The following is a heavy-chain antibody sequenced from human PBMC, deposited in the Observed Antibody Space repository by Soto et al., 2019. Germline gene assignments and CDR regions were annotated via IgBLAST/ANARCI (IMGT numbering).Heavy chain of an antibody. Sequence: PGGSLRLSCAASGFTFSSYAMSWVRQAPGKGLEWVSAISGSGGSTYYADSVKGRFTISRDNSKNTLYLQMNSLRAEDTAVYYCAKNPGYYYDSTGYHFDYWGQGTLATAPQ. CDR1: GFTFSSYA. D-gene: IGHD3-22*01. V-gene: IGHV3-23*01. CDR2: ISGSGGST. CDR3: AKNPGYYYDSTGYHFDY. J-gene: IGHJ4*02.